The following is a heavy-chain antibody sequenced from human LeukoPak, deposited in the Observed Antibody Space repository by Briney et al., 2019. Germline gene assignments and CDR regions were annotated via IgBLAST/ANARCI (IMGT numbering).Heavy chain of an antibody. CDR3: AKATRSYNWNDGWDS. CDR2: ISGSGGST. CDR1: GFTFSSYA. D-gene: IGHD1-20*01. Sequence: GGSLRLSCAASGFTFSSYAMSWVRQAPGKGLEWVSAISGSGGSTYYADSVKGRFTISRDNSKNTLYLQMNSLRAEDTAVYYCAKATRSYNWNDGWDSWGQGTLVTVSS. V-gene: IGHV3-23*01. J-gene: IGHJ4*02.